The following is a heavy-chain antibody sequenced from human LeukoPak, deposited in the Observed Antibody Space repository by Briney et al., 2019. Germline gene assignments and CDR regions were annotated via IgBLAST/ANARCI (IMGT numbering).Heavy chain of an antibody. J-gene: IGHJ1*01. Sequence: GGSLRLSCSASGFTFSDFFISWIRQTPGKGLEWVSYISGSGNLTYYTDSVKGRLTVTRDNAKNSLYLQMDSLRAEDSAVYYCARGLPGGSFFRYWGRGALVSVSS. D-gene: IGHD1-26*01. CDR2: ISGSGNLT. CDR3: ARGLPGGSFFRY. CDR1: GFTFSDFF. V-gene: IGHV3-11*01.